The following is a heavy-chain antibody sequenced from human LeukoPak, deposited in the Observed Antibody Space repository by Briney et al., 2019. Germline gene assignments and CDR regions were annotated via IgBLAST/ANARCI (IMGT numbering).Heavy chain of an antibody. Sequence: SETLSLTCTVSGGSISSSSYYWGWFRQPPGKGLEWIANINYGGSTYYNPSLKSRVTISADTSKSQFSLQLSSVTAADTAVYYCTRHVHNYGIDYWGQGTLVTVSS. V-gene: IGHV4-39*01. CDR2: INYGGST. CDR3: TRHVHNYGIDY. CDR1: GGSISSSSYY. D-gene: IGHD5-18*01. J-gene: IGHJ4*02.